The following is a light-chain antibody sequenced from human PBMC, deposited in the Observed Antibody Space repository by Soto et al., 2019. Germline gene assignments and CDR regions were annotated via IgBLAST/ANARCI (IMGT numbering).Light chain of an antibody. V-gene: IGLV2-23*01. CDR1: SSDIGSYNL. CDR2: EGS. J-gene: IGLJ2*01. CDR3: CSYGGSSTFVV. Sequence: QSVLTQPASVSGSPGQSITISCTGTSSDIGSYNLVSWYQQHPGKAPKLIIYEGSKRPSGVSNRFSGSKSGNTASLTISGLQAEDEADYYCCSYGGSSTFVVFGGGTQLTVL.